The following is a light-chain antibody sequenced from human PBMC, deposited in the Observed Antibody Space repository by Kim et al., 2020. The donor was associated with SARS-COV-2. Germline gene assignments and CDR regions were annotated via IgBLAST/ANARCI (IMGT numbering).Light chain of an antibody. CDR1: GSNIGAVEA. CDR2: GTS. J-gene: IGLJ3*02. Sequence: QRVANSCNGGGSNIGAVEAVNWYQQLPGTAPKLLSYGTSNRPSGVPDRFSGSKSGTSASLAITGLQAEDGADYYCQSYDSSLSGWVFGGGTQLTVL. V-gene: IGLV1-40*01. CDR3: QSYDSSLSGWV.